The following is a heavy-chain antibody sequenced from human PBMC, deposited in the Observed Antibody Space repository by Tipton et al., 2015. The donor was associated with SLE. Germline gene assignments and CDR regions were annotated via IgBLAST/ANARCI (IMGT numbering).Heavy chain of an antibody. J-gene: IGHJ5*02. CDR2: IYSSGST. CDR3: ARVTELLWFGEARGWFDP. Sequence: TLSLTCTVSGGSISSYYWSWIRQPPGKGLEWIGYIYSSGSTNYNPSLKSRVTISVDTSNNQFSLKLSSATAADTAVYYCARVTELLWFGEARGWFDPWGQGTLVTVSS. D-gene: IGHD3-10*01. V-gene: IGHV4-59*01. CDR1: GGSISSYY.